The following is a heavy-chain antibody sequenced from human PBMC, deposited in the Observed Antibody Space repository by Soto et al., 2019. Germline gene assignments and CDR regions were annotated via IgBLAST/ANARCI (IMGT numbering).Heavy chain of an antibody. CDR2: VYSSGSA. D-gene: IGHD3-10*01. Sequence: QVQLQESGPGLVKASETLSLTCTVSRGSISSYFWTWIRPPAGKGVEWIGRVYSSGSANYNASLKSRVTMSVDTSKNHFSLTLTSVTAADTGVYYCARESPFLRVFNYGPIDLWGPGTLVAVSS. CDR1: RGSISSYF. V-gene: IGHV4-4*07. CDR3: ARESPFLRVFNYGPIDL. J-gene: IGHJ4*02.